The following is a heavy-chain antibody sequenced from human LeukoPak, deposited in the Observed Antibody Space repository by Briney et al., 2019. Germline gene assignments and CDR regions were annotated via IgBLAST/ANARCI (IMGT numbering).Heavy chain of an antibody. D-gene: IGHD1-7*01. V-gene: IGHV3-33*01. CDR3: ARDFGWQTGTLDY. J-gene: IGHJ4*02. CDR2: IWYDGSNK. CDR1: GFTFSSYG. Sequence: GESLRLSCAASGFTFSSYGMHWVRQAPGKGLEWVAVIWYDGSNKYYADSVKGRFTISRDNSKNTLYLQMNSLRAEDTAVYYCARDFGWQTGTLDYWGQGTLVTVSS.